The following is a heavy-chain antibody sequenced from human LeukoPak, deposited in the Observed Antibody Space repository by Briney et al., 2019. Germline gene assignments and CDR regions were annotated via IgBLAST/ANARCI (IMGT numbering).Heavy chain of an antibody. CDR2: IYHSGST. CDR3: AKGGHYDFWSGYYTGIDY. CDR1: GGSISSGGYS. V-gene: IGHV4-30-2*01. Sequence: PSQTLSLTCDVSGGSISSGGYSWSWIRQPPGKGLEWIGYIYHSGSTYYNPSLKSRVTISVDRSKNQFSLKLSSVTAADTAVYYFAKGGHYDFWSGYYTGIDYWGQGTLVTVSS. D-gene: IGHD3-3*01. J-gene: IGHJ4*02.